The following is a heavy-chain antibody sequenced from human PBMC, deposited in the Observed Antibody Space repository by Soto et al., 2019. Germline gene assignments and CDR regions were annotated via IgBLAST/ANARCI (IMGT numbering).Heavy chain of an antibody. V-gene: IGHV1-2*04. CDR3: ARAEYSGSYNWFDP. CDR1: GYTFTGYY. Sequence: ASVKVSCKASGYTFTGYYMHWVRQAPGQGLEWMGWINPNSGGTNYAQKFQGWVTMTRDTSISTAYMELSRLRSDDTAVYYGARAEYSGSYNWFDPWGQGTLVTVSS. D-gene: IGHD1-26*01. J-gene: IGHJ5*02. CDR2: INPNSGGT.